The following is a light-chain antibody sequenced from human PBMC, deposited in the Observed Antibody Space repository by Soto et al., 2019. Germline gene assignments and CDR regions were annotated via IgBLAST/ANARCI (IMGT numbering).Light chain of an antibody. J-gene: IGLJ1*01. Sequence: QSVLTQPPSASGSPGQSVAISCTGTSSDVGATDYVSWYQQHSGKAPKLLLYEVNKRPSGVPDRFSGSKSGNTAALTVSAPQADSEADYYCLSHAGASNVLGTGTKLTVL. CDR2: EVN. CDR1: SSDVGATDY. CDR3: LSHAGASNV. V-gene: IGLV2-8*01.